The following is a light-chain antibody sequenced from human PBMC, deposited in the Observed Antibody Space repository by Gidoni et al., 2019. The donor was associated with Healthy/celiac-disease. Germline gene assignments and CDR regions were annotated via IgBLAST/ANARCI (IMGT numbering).Light chain of an antibody. Sequence: AIQLTQSPSSLSASVGDRVTITCRASQGISSALAWYQQKPGKAPKLLIYDASSLESGVPSRFSGSGSGTDFTLTIRSLQPEDFATYYCQQFNSYPPVTFGGGTKVEIK. V-gene: IGKV1-13*02. CDR1: QGISSA. CDR2: DAS. J-gene: IGKJ4*01. CDR3: QQFNSYPPVT.